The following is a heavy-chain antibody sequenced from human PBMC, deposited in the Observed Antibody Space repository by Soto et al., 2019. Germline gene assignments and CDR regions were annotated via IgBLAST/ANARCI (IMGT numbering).Heavy chain of an antibody. CDR2: MNPNSGNT. CDR3: ARWPDGYYYYGMDV. V-gene: IGHV1-8*01. Sequence: QVQLVQSGAEVKKPGASVKVSRKASGYTFTSYDINWVRQATGQGLEWMGWMNPNSGNTGYSQKFQGRVTMTSNTSISTAYMELSSLRSEDTAVYYCARWPDGYYYYGMDVWGQGTTVTVSS. CDR1: GYTFTSYD. J-gene: IGHJ6*02.